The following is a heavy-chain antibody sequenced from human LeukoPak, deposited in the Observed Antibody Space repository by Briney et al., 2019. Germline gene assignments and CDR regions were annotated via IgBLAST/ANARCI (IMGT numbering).Heavy chain of an antibody. D-gene: IGHD5-24*01. V-gene: IGHV4-59*01. CDR1: GGSISSYY. Sequence: SETLSLTCTVSGGSISSYYWSWIRQPPGKGLEWIGYIDYSGSTNYNPSLKSRVTISVDTSKNQFSLKLSSVTAAGTAVYYCARAPLRVEMATIRDSYFDYWGQGTLVTVST. J-gene: IGHJ4*02. CDR3: ARAPLRVEMATIRDSYFDY. CDR2: IDYSGST.